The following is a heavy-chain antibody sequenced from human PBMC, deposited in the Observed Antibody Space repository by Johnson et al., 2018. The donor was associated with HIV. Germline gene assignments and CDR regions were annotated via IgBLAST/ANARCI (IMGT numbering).Heavy chain of an antibody. CDR1: GFTFSSYA. CDR2: ISYDGSNK. CDR3: AGLRAARPRSFDI. J-gene: IGHJ3*02. D-gene: IGHD6-6*01. Sequence: VQLVESGGGVVQPGRSLRLSCAASGFTFSSYAMHWVRQAPGKGLEWVAVISYDGSNKYYADYVKGRFTISRNNSKNTLYLQMNSLRAEDTAVYYCAGLRAARPRSFDIWGQGTMVTVSS. V-gene: IGHV3-30-3*01.